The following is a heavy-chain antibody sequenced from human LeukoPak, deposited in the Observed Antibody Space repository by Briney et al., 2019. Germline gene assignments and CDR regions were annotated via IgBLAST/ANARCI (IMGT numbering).Heavy chain of an antibody. J-gene: IGHJ4*02. CDR2: IYYSGST. D-gene: IGHD6-13*01. V-gene: IGHV4-59*01. CDR1: GGSISSYY. CDR3: ARDPKGFGSSWYYRN. Sequence: SETLSLTCTVSGGSISSYYWSWIRQPPGKGLEWIGYIYYSGSTNYNPSLKSRVTISVDTSKNQFSLKLSSVTAADTAVYYCARDPKGFGSSWYYRNWGQGTLVTVSS.